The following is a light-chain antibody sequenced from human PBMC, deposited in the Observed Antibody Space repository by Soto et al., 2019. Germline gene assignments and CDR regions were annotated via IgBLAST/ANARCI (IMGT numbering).Light chain of an antibody. CDR3: SSYTSRSSVI. Sequence: QSALTQPASVSGSPGPSITISCTATTSDVGDYNYVSWYQQYPGKAPKPIIYNVSNRPAGVSNRFSGSKSGDTASLTISGLQAEDEADYYCSSYTSRSSVIFGGGTKVTVL. J-gene: IGLJ2*01. CDR1: TSDVGDYNY. V-gene: IGLV2-14*01. CDR2: NVS.